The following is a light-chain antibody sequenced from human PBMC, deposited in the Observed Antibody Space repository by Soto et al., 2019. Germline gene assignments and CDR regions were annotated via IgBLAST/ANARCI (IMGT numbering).Light chain of an antibody. Sequence: QSVLTQPASVSGSPGQSITISCTGTSSDVGSYNYVSWYQQHPGKAPRLMIYEVRNRPSGVSNRFSGSKSGNTASLTISGLQAEDEADYYFSSYTSSSTLPDVFGTGTKLTVL. CDR3: SSYTSSSTLPDV. CDR1: SSDVGSYNY. V-gene: IGLV2-14*01. J-gene: IGLJ1*01. CDR2: EVR.